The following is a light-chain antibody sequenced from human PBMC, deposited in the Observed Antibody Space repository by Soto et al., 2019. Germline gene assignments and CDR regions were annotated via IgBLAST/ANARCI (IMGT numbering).Light chain of an antibody. Sequence: DIQMTQSPCSVSSSVGDRVTISCRANQDINSRLVWYHHKTGKAPKILIYGASTLQSGVPSRFSGSGSGTDFTLTISSLQPEDFATYYCQQAKSFPLTFGGGTKVEIK. J-gene: IGKJ4*01. CDR2: GAS. CDR1: QDINSR. V-gene: IGKV1-12*01. CDR3: QQAKSFPLT.